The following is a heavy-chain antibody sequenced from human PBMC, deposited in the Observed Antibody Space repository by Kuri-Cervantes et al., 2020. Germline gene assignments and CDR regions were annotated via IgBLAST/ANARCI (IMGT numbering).Heavy chain of an antibody. CDR3: ASFSLIVGASGSGYWFDP. D-gene: IGHD1-26*01. J-gene: IGHJ5*02. CDR2: IYYGGST. Sequence: SETLSLTCTVSGGSVSSGSYYWSWIRQPPGKGLEWIGYIYYGGSTNYNPSLKSRVTISVDTSKNQFSLKLSSVTAADTAVYYCASFSLIVGASGSGYWFDPWGQGTLVTVSS. V-gene: IGHV4-61*01. CDR1: GGSVSSGSYY.